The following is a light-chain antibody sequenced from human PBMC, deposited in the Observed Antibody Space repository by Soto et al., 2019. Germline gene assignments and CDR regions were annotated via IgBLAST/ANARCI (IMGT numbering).Light chain of an antibody. CDR2: DSS. CDR3: QQRSSLPLP. CDR1: QDIDTY. V-gene: IGKV3-11*01. J-gene: IGKJ5*01. Sequence: EIVLTQSPVTLSSSPGETVTLSCRASQDIDTYLAWYQQRTGQAPRLLIYDSSERATDVPGRFSGSGYGTDFTLTISSLESDDFAVYYCQQRSSLPLPFGQGTRLDI.